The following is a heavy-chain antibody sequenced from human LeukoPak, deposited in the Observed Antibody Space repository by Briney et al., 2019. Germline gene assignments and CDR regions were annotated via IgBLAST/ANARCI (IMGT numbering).Heavy chain of an antibody. CDR1: GFTFSSYS. Sequence: PGGSLRLSCAASGFTFSSYSMNWVRQAPGKGLEWGSSISSSSSYIYYADSVKGRFTISRDNAKNSLYLQMNSLRAEDTAVYYCARDRWYQPLLYDDYFDYWGQGTLVTVSS. J-gene: IGHJ4*02. V-gene: IGHV3-21*01. D-gene: IGHD2-2*02. CDR2: ISSSSSYI. CDR3: ARDRWYQPLLYDDYFDY.